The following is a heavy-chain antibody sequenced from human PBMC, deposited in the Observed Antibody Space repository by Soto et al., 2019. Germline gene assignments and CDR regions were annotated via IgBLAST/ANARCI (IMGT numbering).Heavy chain of an antibody. J-gene: IGHJ4*02. CDR2: ISGSGGST. CDR1: GFTFSSYA. V-gene: IGHV3-23*01. Sequence: PGGSLRLSCVASGFTFSSYAMSWVRQAPGKGLEWVSVISGSGGSTDYADSVKGRFTISRDNSRNTLYLQMNSLRAEDTAVFYCAKQQGYCSGGTCPFDYWGQGNLVTVSS. CDR3: AKQQGYCSGGTCPFDY. D-gene: IGHD2-15*01.